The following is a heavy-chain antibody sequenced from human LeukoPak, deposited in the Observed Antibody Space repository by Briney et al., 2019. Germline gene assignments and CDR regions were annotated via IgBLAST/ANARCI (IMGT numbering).Heavy chain of an antibody. V-gene: IGHV1-46*01. CDR3: ARVGSPICSSTSCTHFDY. CDR1: GYTFTSYY. J-gene: IGHJ4*02. Sequence: ASVKVSCKASGYTFTSYYMHWVRQAPGQGLEWMGIINPSGGSTSYAQKFQGRVTMTRDTSTSTVYMELSSLRSEDTAVYYCARVGSPICSSTSCTHFDYWGQGTLVTVSS. CDR2: INPSGGST. D-gene: IGHD2-2*01.